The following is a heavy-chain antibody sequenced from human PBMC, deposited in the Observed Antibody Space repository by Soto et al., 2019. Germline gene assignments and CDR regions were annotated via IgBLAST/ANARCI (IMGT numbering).Heavy chain of an antibody. CDR2: IIPIFGTA. CDR3: ARVIGYCRGGSCNGYYYCMDV. V-gene: IGHV1-69*06. CDR1: GGTFSSYA. Sequence: QVQLVQSGAEVKKPGSSVKVSCKASGGTFSSYAISWVRQAPGQGLEWMGGIIPIFGTANYAQKFQGRVTITADKSTSTAYMELSSLRSEDTAVYYCARVIGYCRGGSCNGYYYCMDVWGQGTTVTVSS. D-gene: IGHD2-15*01. J-gene: IGHJ6*02.